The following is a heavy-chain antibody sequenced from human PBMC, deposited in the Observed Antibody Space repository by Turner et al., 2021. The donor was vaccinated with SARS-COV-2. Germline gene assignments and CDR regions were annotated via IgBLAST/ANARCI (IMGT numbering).Heavy chain of an antibody. V-gene: IGHV4-39*01. CDR3: ARTYYDFWSGYYGTPGYFDY. Sequence: QLQLQESGPGLVKPSETLSLTCTVSGGSISSSSYYWGWFRQPPGKGLEWFGSIYYSGSTYYNPSLKSRVTISVDTSKNQFSLKLSSVTAADTAVYYCARTYYDFWSGYYGTPGYFDYWGQGTLVTVSS. D-gene: IGHD3-3*01. J-gene: IGHJ4*02. CDR1: GGSISSSSYY. CDR2: IYYSGST.